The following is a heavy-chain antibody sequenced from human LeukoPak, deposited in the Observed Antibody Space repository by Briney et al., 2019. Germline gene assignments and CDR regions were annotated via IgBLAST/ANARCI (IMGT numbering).Heavy chain of an antibody. J-gene: IGHJ4*02. CDR1: GFTLSSYW. Sequence: GGSLRLSCAASGFTLSSYWMSWIRQAPGKGLEWVSYISSSGSTIYYADSVKGRFTISRDNAKNSLYLQMNSLRAEDTAVYYCARALEDYSYGFDYWGQGTLVTVSS. CDR3: ARALEDYSYGFDY. V-gene: IGHV3-11*01. D-gene: IGHD5-18*01. CDR2: ISSSGSTI.